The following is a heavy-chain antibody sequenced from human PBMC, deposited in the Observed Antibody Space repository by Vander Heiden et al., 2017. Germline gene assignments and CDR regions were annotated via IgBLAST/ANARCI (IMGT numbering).Heavy chain of an antibody. CDR3: ARRRVAARPSYYYGMDV. CDR1: GGSISSSSYY. Sequence: QLQLQESGPGLVKPSETLSLTCTVSGGSISSSSYYWGWIRQPPGKGLEWIGSIYYSGSTYYNPSLKSRVTISVDTSKNQFSLKLSSVTAADTAVYYCARRRVAARPSYYYGMDVWCQGTTVTVSS. D-gene: IGHD6-6*01. V-gene: IGHV4-39*01. J-gene: IGHJ6*02. CDR2: IYYSGST.